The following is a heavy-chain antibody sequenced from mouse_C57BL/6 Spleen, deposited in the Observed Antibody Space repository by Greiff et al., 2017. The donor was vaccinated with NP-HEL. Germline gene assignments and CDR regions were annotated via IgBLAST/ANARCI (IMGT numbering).Heavy chain of an antibody. CDR3: GRMSTTACYAMGY. J-gene: IGHJ4*01. V-gene: IGHV5-17*01. Sequence: EVKVVESGGGLVKPGASLKLSCAASGFTFSDYGMHWVRQAPEKGLEWVAYISSGSSTINYAETVKGRSTLTIDNSYNTVYLQLTSLTSEDTAMYYCGRMSTTACYAMGYWGTGTTVTVST. CDR1: GFTFSDYG. CDR2: ISSGSSTI. D-gene: IGHD1-2*01.